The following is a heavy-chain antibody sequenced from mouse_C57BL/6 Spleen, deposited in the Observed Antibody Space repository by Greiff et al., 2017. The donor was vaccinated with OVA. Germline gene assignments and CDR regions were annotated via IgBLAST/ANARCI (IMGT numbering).Heavy chain of an antibody. CDR1: GFNIKDDY. Sequence: VQLQQSGAELVRPGASVKLSCTASGFNIKDDYMHWVKQRPEQGLEWIGWIDPENGDTEYASKFQGKATITADTSSNTAYLQLSSLTSEDTAVYYCTTSGRRAYWGQGTLVTVSA. CDR2: IDPENGDT. J-gene: IGHJ3*01. CDR3: TTSGRRAY. V-gene: IGHV14-4*01.